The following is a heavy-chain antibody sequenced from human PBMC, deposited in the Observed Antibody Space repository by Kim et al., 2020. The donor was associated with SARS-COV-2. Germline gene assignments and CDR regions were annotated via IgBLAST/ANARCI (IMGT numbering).Heavy chain of an antibody. Sequence: SGPTLVNPTQTLTLTCTFSGFSLSTSGVGVGWIRQPPGKALEWLALIYWDDDKRYSPSLKSRLTITKDTSKNQVVLTMTNMDPVDTATYYCTHRHGGFTYGLFDYWGQGTLVTVSS. D-gene: IGHD5-18*01. CDR2: IYWDDDK. J-gene: IGHJ4*02. CDR3: THRHGGFTYGLFDY. V-gene: IGHV2-5*02. CDR1: GFSLSTSGVG.